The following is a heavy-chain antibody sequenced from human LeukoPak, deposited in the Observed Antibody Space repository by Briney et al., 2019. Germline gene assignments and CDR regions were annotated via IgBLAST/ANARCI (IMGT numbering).Heavy chain of an antibody. CDR1: GGSFGGYY. CDR2: INHSGST. Sequence: SETLSLTCAVYGGSFGGYYWSWIRQPPGKGLEWIGEINHSGSTNYNPSLKSRVTISVDTSKNQFSLKLSSVAAADTAVYYCARGQYDFWSGYLLDYWGQGTLVTVSS. V-gene: IGHV4-34*01. D-gene: IGHD3-3*01. J-gene: IGHJ4*02. CDR3: ARGQYDFWSGYLLDY.